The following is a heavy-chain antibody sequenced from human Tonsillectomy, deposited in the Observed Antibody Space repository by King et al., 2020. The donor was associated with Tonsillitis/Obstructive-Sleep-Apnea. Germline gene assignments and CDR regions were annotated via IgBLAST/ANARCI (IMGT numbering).Heavy chain of an antibody. V-gene: IGHV1-69*12. Sequence: QLVQSGAEVKKPGSSVKVSCKASGGTFSSYAISWVRQAPGQGLEWMGGIIPIFATANCAQKFQGRVTITADESTSTAYMELSSLRSEDTAVYYCARGPYCSGGSCYPRDYYYFYMDVWGKGTTVTVSS. D-gene: IGHD2-15*01. J-gene: IGHJ6*03. CDR2: IIPIFATA. CDR1: GGTFSSYA. CDR3: ARGPYCSGGSCYPRDYYYFYMDV.